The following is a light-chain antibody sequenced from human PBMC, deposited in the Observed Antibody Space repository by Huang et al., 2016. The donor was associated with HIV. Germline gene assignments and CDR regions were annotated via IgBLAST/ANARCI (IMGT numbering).Light chain of an antibody. CDR2: AAS. V-gene: IGKV1-39*01. Sequence: DIQMTQSPSSLSASVGDRVTITCRASQGISIYLNWYQQKPGIAPKVLNYAASSVQSGDPSRFSGSGSGTDFTLTISSLQPEDFATYYCQQSYSTPITFGQGTRLEIK. CDR1: QGISIY. CDR3: QQSYSTPIT. J-gene: IGKJ5*01.